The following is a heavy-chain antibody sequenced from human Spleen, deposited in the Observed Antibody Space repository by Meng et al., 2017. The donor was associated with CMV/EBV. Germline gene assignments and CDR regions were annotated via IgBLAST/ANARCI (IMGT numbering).Heavy chain of an antibody. D-gene: IGHD2-2*02. Sequence: GGSLRLSCAASGFTFSNVWMNWVRQAPGKGLEWVGRIKSKTDGGTTDYAAPVKGRFTISRDDSKNTLYLQMNSLKTEDTAVYYCTTGDIVVVPAAISDYYGMDVWGQGTTVTVSS. V-gene: IGHV3-15*01. CDR1: GFTFSNVW. CDR3: TTGDIVVVPAAISDYYGMDV. J-gene: IGHJ6*02. CDR2: IKSKTDGGTT.